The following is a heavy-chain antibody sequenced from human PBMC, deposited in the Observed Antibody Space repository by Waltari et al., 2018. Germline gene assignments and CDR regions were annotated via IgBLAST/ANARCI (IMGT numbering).Heavy chain of an antibody. J-gene: IGHJ6*02. Sequence: QVQLVQSGAEVKKPGASVKISCKTSEYTFTSSYIHWVRQAPGQGLEWMGIIRPSGGSTSYAQKFQGRVTMTRDTSTSTVYMELSSLRSDDTAVYYCALDTGALWMDVWGQGTTVTVSS. CDR2: IRPSGGST. CDR1: EYTFTSSY. V-gene: IGHV1-46*01. CDR3: ALDTGALWMDV. D-gene: IGHD2-21*01.